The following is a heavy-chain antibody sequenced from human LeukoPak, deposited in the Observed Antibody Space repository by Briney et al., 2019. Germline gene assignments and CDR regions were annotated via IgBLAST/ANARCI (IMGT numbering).Heavy chain of an antibody. J-gene: IGHJ4*02. V-gene: IGHV3-23*01. CDR3: AKDRIGGGVEGY. Sequence: GGSLRLSCAASGFTLSSYVMTWVRQAPGKGLEWVSTIDTAGAAYYAASVKGRFTISRDNSKNTLYLQMNSLRVEDTAVYYCAKDRIGGGVEGYWGQGTLVTVSS. D-gene: IGHD4-23*01. CDR2: IDTAGAA. CDR1: GFTLSSYV.